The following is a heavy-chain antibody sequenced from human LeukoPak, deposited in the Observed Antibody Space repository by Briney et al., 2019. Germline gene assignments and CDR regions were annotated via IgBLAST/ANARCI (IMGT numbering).Heavy chain of an antibody. CDR1: GGSFSGYY. J-gene: IGHJ4*02. V-gene: IGHV4-34*01. Sequence: KPSETLSLTCAVYGGSFSGYYWSWIRQPPGKGLEWIGEINHSGSTNYNPSLKSRVTISVDTSKNQFSLKLSSVTAADTAVYYCARLSRPRLRIVVVPAAGYFDYWGQGTLVTVSP. CDR2: INHSGST. D-gene: IGHD2-2*01. CDR3: ARLSRPRLRIVVVPAAGYFDY.